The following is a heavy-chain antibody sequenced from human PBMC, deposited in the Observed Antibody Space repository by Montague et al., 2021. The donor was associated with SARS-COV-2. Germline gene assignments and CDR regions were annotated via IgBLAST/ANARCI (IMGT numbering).Heavy chain of an antibody. Sequence: SLRLSCAASGFTFSSYSMNWVRQAPGKGLEWVSSISSSSSYTYYADSVKGRFTISSDNAENSLYLQMNSLRAEDTAVYYCARDGPYYYDSSGYYPIDYWGQGTPVTVSS. CDR1: GFTFSSYS. V-gene: IGHV3-21*04. D-gene: IGHD3-22*01. CDR3: ARDGPYYYDSSGYYPIDY. J-gene: IGHJ4*02. CDR2: ISSSSSYT.